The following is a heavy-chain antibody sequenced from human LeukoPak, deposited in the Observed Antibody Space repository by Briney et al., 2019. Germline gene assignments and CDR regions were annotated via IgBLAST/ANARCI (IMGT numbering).Heavy chain of an antibody. CDR3: ARWGSLNVDY. J-gene: IGHJ4*02. D-gene: IGHD3-16*01. CDR2: IYSSGST. Sequence: GGSLRLSCAASGLTVSSNYMSGVSQAPGKGLEWVSVIYSSGSTYYADSVKGRFTISRDNSKNTLYLQMNSLRVEDTAVYYCARWGSLNVDYWGQGTLVTVSS. V-gene: IGHV3-66*01. CDR1: GLTVSSNY.